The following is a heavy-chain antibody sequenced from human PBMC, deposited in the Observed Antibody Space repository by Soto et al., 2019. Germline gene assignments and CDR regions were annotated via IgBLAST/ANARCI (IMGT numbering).Heavy chain of an antibody. D-gene: IGHD6-19*01. Sequence: GGSLRLSCAASGFTFSSYAMSWVRQAPGKGLEWVSAISGSGGSTYYADSVKGRFTISRDNSKNTLYLQMNSLRAEDTAVYYCAKRFISSGWYHPGIGTLSLDYWGQGTLVTVSS. CDR2: ISGSGGST. CDR3: AKRFISSGWYHPGIGTLSLDY. J-gene: IGHJ4*02. CDR1: GFTFSSYA. V-gene: IGHV3-23*01.